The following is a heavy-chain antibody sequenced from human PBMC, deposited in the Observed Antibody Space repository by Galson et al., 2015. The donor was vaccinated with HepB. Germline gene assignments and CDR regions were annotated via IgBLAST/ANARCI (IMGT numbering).Heavy chain of an antibody. CDR2: FDPEDGET. D-gene: IGHD3-16*01. V-gene: IGHV1-24*01. CDR1: GYTLTELS. J-gene: IGHJ4*02. CDR3: ATGLFYGSGWLIPERNY. Sequence: SVKVSCKVSGYTLTELSMHWVRQAPGKGLEWMGGFDPEDGETIYAQKFQGRVTMTEDTSTDTAYMELSSLRSEDTAVYYCATGLFYGSGWLIPERNYWGQGTLVTVSS.